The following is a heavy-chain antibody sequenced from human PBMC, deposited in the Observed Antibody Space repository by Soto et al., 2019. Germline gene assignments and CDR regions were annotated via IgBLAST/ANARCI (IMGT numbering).Heavy chain of an antibody. CDR1: GGSISSYY. D-gene: IGHD4-4*01. Sequence: SDTLSLTCTVSGGSISSYYWGWIRQPPGKGLEWIGYIYYSGSTNYNPSLKSRVTISVDTPKNQFSLKLSSVTAADTAVYYCASYSNYGGWFDPWGQGTLVTVS. CDR3: ASYSNYGGWFDP. CDR2: IYYSGST. J-gene: IGHJ5*02. V-gene: IGHV4-59*01.